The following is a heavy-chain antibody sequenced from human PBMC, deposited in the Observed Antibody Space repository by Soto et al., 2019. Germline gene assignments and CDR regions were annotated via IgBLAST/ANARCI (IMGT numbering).Heavy chain of an antibody. CDR1: GGSISSGDYY. V-gene: IGHV4-30-4*01. J-gene: IGHJ6*03. CDR3: ARVGCTRGSVGNHINYYFYYYMDV. CDR2: IYYSGST. D-gene: IGHD3-10*01. Sequence: SETLSLTCTVSGGSISSGDYYWSWVRQPPGKGLEWIGYIYYSGSTYYNPSLRSRVTISVDTSKNQFSLKLTSVTAADTAVYYFARVGCTRGSVGNHINYYFYYYMDVWGKGTTVTVSS.